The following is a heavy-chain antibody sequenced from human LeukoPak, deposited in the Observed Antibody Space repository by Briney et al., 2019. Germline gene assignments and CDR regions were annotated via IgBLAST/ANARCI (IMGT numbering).Heavy chain of an antibody. Sequence: SETLSLTCAVYGGSSSGYYWSWIRQPPGKGLEWIGEINHSGSTNYNPSLKSRVTISVDTSKNQFSLKLSSVTAADTAVYYCARGNYGDYSYYYYYYMDVWGKGTTVTVSS. CDR3: ARGNYGDYSYYYYYYMDV. CDR2: INHSGST. V-gene: IGHV4-34*01. D-gene: IGHD4-17*01. J-gene: IGHJ6*03. CDR1: GGSSSGYY.